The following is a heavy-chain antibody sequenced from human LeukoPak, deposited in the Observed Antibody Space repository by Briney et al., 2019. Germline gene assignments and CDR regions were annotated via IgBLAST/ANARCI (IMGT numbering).Heavy chain of an antibody. D-gene: IGHD4-17*01. J-gene: IGHJ3*02. CDR1: GYTFTSYG. CDR3: AKDLPVTTRAFDI. CDR2: ISAYNGNT. V-gene: IGHV1-18*01. Sequence: ASVKVSCKASGYTFTSYGISWVRQAPGQGLEWMGWISAYNGNTNYAQKLQGRVTMTTDTSTSTAYMELRSLRAEDTAVYYCAKDLPVTTRAFDIWGQGTMVTVSS.